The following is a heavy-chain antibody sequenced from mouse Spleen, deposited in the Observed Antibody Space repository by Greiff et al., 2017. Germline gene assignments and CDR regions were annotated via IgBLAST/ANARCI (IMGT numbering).Heavy chain of an antibody. CDR2: IDPSDSET. Sequence: QVQLQQSGAELVRPGSSVKLSCKASGYTFTSYWMHWVKQRPIQGLEWIGNIDPSDSETHYNQKFKDKATLTVDKSSSTAYMQLSSLTSEDSAVYYCAPTPYRYYAMDYWGQGTSVTVSS. V-gene: IGHV1-52*01. CDR3: APTPYRYYAMDY. CDR1: GYTFTSYW. J-gene: IGHJ4*01. D-gene: IGHD1-3*01.